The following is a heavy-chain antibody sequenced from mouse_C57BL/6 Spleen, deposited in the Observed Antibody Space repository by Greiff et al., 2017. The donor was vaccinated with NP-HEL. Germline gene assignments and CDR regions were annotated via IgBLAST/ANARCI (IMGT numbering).Heavy chain of an antibody. CDR2: ISSGGDYI. J-gene: IGHJ2*01. CDR3: TRVYDGGRVYYFDY. Sequence: EVMLVESGEGLVKPGGSLKLSCAASGFPFSSYAMSWVRQTPEKRLEWVAYISSGGDYIYYADTVKGRFTISRDNARNTLYLQMSSLKSEDTAMYYCTRVYDGGRVYYFDYWGQGTTLTVSS. D-gene: IGHD2-3*01. V-gene: IGHV5-9-1*02. CDR1: GFPFSSYA.